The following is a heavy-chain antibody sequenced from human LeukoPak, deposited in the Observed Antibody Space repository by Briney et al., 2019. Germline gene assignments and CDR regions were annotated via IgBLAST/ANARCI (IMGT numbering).Heavy chain of an antibody. CDR2: INPSGGST. Sequence: ASVKVSCKASGYTFTSYYMHWVRQAPGQGLEWMGIINPSGGSTSCAQKLQGRVTMTRDTSTSTVYMELSSLRSEDTAVYYCARVGVQLWFGEFKRYHGNAFDIWGQGTMVTVSS. CDR3: ARVGVQLWFGEFKRYHGNAFDI. D-gene: IGHD3-10*01. V-gene: IGHV1-46*01. J-gene: IGHJ3*02. CDR1: GYTFTSYY.